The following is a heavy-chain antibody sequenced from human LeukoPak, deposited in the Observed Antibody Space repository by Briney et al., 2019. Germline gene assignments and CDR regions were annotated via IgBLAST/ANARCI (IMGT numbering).Heavy chain of an antibody. CDR2: IYYSGST. CDR1: GGSISSYY. J-gene: IGHJ3*02. CDR3: ARERARYSSADAFDI. Sequence: SETLSLTCTVSGGSISSYYWSWIRQPPGKGLEWIGYIYYSGSTNYNPSLKSRVTISVGTSKNQFSLKLSSVTAADTAVYYCARERARYSSADAFDIWGQGTMVTVSS. D-gene: IGHD6-19*01. V-gene: IGHV4-59*01.